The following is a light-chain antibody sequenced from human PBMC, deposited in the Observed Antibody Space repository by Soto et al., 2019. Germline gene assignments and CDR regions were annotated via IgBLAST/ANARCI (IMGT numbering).Light chain of an antibody. V-gene: IGLV1-51*01. CDR2: DNN. Sequence: QSVLTQPPSVSAAPRQTVTISCSGSSSNIGNNYVSWYHRVPGTAPKLLIYDNNERPSGMPDRFSGSKSGTSATLDITGLQTGDEGDYYCGTWDSRLRVVVFGGGTKLTVL. CDR1: SSNIGNNY. CDR3: GTWDSRLRVVV. J-gene: IGLJ2*01.